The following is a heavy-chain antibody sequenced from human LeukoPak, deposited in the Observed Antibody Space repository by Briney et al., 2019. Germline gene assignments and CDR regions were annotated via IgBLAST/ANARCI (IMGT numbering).Heavy chain of an antibody. Sequence: PGGSLRLSCAASGFTVSSNYMSWVRQAPGKGLEWVSVIYSGGSTYYADSVKGRFTISRDNSKNTLYLQMNSLRAEDTAVYYCAKDQWARGADDAFDIWGQGTMVTVSS. V-gene: IGHV3-53*01. CDR2: IYSGGST. D-gene: IGHD1-26*01. J-gene: IGHJ3*02. CDR3: AKDQWARGADDAFDI. CDR1: GFTVSSNY.